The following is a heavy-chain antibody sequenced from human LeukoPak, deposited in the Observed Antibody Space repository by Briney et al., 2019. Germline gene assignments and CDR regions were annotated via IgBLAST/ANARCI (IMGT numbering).Heavy chain of an antibody. CDR1: GGSISTYY. CDR2: IYYSGNT. J-gene: IGHJ5*02. Sequence: PSETLSLTCTVSGGSISTYYWSWIRQPPGKGLEWIGYIYYSGNTNYNPSLKSRVTISVDTSKNQFSLKVSSVTAADTAVYYCVRGQGAAGTRWFDPWGQGTLVTVSS. CDR3: VRGQGAAGTRWFDP. V-gene: IGHV4-59*01. D-gene: IGHD6-13*01.